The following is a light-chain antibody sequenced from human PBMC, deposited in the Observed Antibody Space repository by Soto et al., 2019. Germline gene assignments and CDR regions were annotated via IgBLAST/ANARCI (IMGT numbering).Light chain of an antibody. CDR1: QNIRSK. V-gene: IGKV3-15*01. CDR3: XXXXXXXLIT. Sequence: EVLMTQSPATLSVSPGERAPLSCRASQNIRSKLAWYQQKPGQAPRLLISGASTRATGVPARFSGSGSGTEFTLTISSLQSEDFAVYXXXXXXXXXLITFGQGTRLEIK. J-gene: IGKJ5*01. CDR2: GAS.